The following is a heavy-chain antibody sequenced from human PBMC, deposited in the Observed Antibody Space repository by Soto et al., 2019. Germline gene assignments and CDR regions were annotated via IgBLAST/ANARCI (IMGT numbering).Heavy chain of an antibody. J-gene: IGHJ6*02. CDR1: GYSFTSYW. Sequence: ESLKISCKGSGYSFTSYWIGWVRQMPGKGLEWMGIIYPGDSDTRYSPSFQGQVTISADKSISTAYLQWSSLKASDTAMYYCARHYSLRPIIGDYYYGMDVWGQGTTVTVSS. V-gene: IGHV5-51*01. CDR2: IYPGDSDT. D-gene: IGHD4-4*01. CDR3: ARHYSLRPIIGDYYYGMDV.